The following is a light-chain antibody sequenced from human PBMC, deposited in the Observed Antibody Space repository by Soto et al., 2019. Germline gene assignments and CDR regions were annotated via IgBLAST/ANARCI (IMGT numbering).Light chain of an antibody. Sequence: EIVLTQSPGTLSLSPGERATLSCRASQSFSNNYLAWYQQKPGQAPRLLIYDASNRATGIPARFSGSGSGTDFTLTISSLEPEDFAVYYCQQRSSWPSTFGQGTRLEIK. CDR1: QSFSNNY. CDR2: DAS. J-gene: IGKJ5*01. CDR3: QQRSSWPST. V-gene: IGKV3-11*01.